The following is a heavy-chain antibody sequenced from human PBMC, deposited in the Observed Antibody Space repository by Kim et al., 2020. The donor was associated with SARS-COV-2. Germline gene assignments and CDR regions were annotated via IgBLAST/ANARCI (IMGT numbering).Heavy chain of an antibody. CDR2: ISSSSSYI. CDR3: VRQSQAYILNWFDP. V-gene: IGHV3-21*01. Sequence: GGSLRLSCAASGFTFSSYSMNWVRQAPGKGLEWVSSISSSSSYIYYADSVKGRFTISRDNAKNSLYLQMNSLRAEDTAVYYCVRQSQAYILNWFDPWGQGTLVTVSS. D-gene: IGHD2-15*01. CDR1: GFTFSSYS. J-gene: IGHJ5*02.